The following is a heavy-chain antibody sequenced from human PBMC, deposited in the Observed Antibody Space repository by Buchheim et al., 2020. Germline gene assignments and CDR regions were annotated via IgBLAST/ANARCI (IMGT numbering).Heavy chain of an antibody. Sequence: QVQLQESGPGLVKPSGTLSLTCAVSGGSFSSNNWWSWVRQPPGKGLEWIGEIYHSGSTNYNPSLKSRVTLSADTSKNQFSPKLTSVTAADTAVYYCARDRGLGNYFDSWGQGTL. D-gene: IGHD3-10*01. CDR2: IYHSGST. CDR1: GGSFSSNNW. V-gene: IGHV4-4*02. CDR3: ARDRGLGNYFDS. J-gene: IGHJ4*02.